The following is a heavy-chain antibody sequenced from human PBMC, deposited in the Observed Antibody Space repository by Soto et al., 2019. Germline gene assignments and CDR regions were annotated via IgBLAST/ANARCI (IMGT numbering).Heavy chain of an antibody. D-gene: IGHD1-26*01. CDR2: ISYDGIKK. Sequence: QVQLVESGGGVVQPGRSLRLSCAASGFNLSSFAMHWVRQAPGKGLEWVALISYDGIKKYYPDSVKGRFTISRDSSKNTLYLQMNSLRVEDTAVYYCARPVGGTAYFQHWGQGTLVTVSS. V-gene: IGHV3-30-3*01. CDR1: GFNLSSFA. J-gene: IGHJ1*01. CDR3: ARPVGGTAYFQH.